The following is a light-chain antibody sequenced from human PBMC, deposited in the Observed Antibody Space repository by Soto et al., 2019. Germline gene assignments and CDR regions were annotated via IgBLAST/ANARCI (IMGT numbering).Light chain of an antibody. CDR3: PSYDRSLNGYV. J-gene: IGLJ1*01. V-gene: IGLV1-40*01. CDR1: NSNIGAGYD. Sequence: QSVLAQPPSVSGAPGQRVTISCTGSNSNIGAGYDVHWYQQLPGKAPKLLIYGNTNRPSGVPDRFSGSRSGTSASLAITGLQADDEADYYCPSYDRSLNGYVFGTGTKLTVL. CDR2: GNT.